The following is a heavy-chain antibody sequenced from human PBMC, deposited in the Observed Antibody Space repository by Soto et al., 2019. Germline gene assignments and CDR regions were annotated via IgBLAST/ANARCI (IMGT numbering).Heavy chain of an antibody. CDR3: ARGSTTEKVGS. J-gene: IGHJ4*02. CDR1: GGSISSYY. V-gene: IGHV4-59*01. CDR2: IYNSGST. Sequence: SETLSLTCTVSGGSISSYYWSWIRQPPGKGLECIGYIYNSGSTNYNPSLRSRVTISVDTSMNEFSLELTSVTAADTAMYYCARGSTTEKVGSWGQGILVTVSS.